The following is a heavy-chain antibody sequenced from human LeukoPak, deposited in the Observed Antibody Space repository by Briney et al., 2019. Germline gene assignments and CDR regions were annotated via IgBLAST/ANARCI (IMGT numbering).Heavy chain of an antibody. Sequence: PGGSLRLSCAASRFSFRSFAMSWVRQAPGKGLEWVAGISDSGRDTRYADSVKGRFTISRDNSRDTLYLQVNNLRDDDSAIYYCATKYSGLSPFYYWGQGTLVTVSS. J-gene: IGHJ4*02. CDR3: ATKYSGLSPFYY. V-gene: IGHV3-23*01. CDR2: ISDSGRDT. CDR1: RFSFRSFA. D-gene: IGHD2-21*01.